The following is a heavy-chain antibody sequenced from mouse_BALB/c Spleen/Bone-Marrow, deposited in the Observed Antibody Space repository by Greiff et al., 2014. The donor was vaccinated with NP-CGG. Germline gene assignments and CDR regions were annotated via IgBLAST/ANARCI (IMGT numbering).Heavy chain of an antibody. Sequence: VQLKESGGDLVKPGGSLKLSCAASGFTFSSYGMSWGRQTPDKGLEWVATISSGGSNTYYPDSVKGRFTISRDNAKNTLYLQMSSLKSEDTAMYYCARHQRYYAMDYWGQGTSVTVSS. J-gene: IGHJ4*01. CDR2: ISSGGSNT. V-gene: IGHV5-6*01. CDR3: ARHQRYYAMDY. CDR1: GFTFSSYG.